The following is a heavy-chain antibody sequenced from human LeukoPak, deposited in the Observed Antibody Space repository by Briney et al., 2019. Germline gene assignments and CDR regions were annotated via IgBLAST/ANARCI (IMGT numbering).Heavy chain of an antibody. Sequence: SQTLSLTCTVSGGSISSGGYYWSWIRQPPGKGLEWIGEINHSGSTNYNPSLKSRVTISVDTSKNQFSLKLSSVTAADTAVYYCARHVLLWFGPLKPYFDYWGQGTLVTVSS. CDR2: INHSGST. CDR1: GGSISSGGYY. CDR3: ARHVLLWFGPLKPYFDY. J-gene: IGHJ4*02. V-gene: IGHV4-30-2*01. D-gene: IGHD3-10*01.